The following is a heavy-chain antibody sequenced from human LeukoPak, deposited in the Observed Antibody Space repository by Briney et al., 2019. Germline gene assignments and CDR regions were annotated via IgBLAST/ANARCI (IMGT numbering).Heavy chain of an antibody. CDR3: ARGVAAGVDY. D-gene: IGHD6-13*01. CDR1: GYTFINPD. V-gene: IGHV1-8*01. CDR2: MSPKNDNT. Sequence: ASVKVSCKASGYTFINPDINWVRQAPGQGLEWMGWMSPKNDNTGYAQKFQGRVTMTRDNSINTAYMELSSLTSDDTAVYYCARGVAAGVDYWGQGTLVTVSS. J-gene: IGHJ4*02.